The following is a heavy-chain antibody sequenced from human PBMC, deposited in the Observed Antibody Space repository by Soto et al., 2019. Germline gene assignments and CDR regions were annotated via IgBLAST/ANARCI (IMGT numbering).Heavy chain of an antibody. CDR1: GFTFRNYD. J-gene: IGHJ6*02. CDR2: ISAAGDP. V-gene: IGHV3-13*05. Sequence: EVQLVESGGGLVQPGGSLRLSCEASGFTFRNYDMQWVRQGTGKGLEWVSGISAAGDPDYADSVEGRFTIPRENAQNSFFLQMNSLRVGDTAVYYCARTDRDFYGLDVWGQGTTVIVSS. CDR3: ARTDRDFYGLDV.